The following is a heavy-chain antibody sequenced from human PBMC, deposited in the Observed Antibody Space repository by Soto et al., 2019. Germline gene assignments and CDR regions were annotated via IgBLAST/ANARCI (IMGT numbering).Heavy chain of an antibody. CDR1: GYSFSNFD. D-gene: IGHD2-2*02. CDR3: ARPYCDTTSCFTDWFDP. V-gene: IGHV1-8*01. CDR2: VNPKSGST. J-gene: IGHJ5*02. Sequence: QVQLVQSGAEVKKPGASVKVSCKASGYSFSNFDINWVRQAAGQGPEWLGWVNPKSGSTDYAQKLRGRVTMTSNTSISTSYMELRALTSEDTAVYYCARPYCDTTSCFTDWFDPWGQGTLVTVSS.